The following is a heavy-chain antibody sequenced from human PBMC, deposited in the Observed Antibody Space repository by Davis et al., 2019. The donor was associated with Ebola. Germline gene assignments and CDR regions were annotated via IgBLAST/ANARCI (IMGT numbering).Heavy chain of an antibody. CDR1: GYTFTSYD. V-gene: IGHV1-8*01. CDR2: MNPNSGNT. D-gene: IGHD6-19*01. Sequence: AASVTVSRKASGYTFTSYDINWVRQATGQGLEWMGWMNPNSGNTGYAQKFQGRVTMTRNTSISTAYMELSSLRSEDTAVYYCGGGWLVLPNYWGQGTLVTVSS. J-gene: IGHJ4*02. CDR3: GGGWLVLPNY.